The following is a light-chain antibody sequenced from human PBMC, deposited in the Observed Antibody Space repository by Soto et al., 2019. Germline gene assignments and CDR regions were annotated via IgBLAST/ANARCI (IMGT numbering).Light chain of an antibody. CDR2: DVS. V-gene: IGLV2-14*01. CDR3: SSYTTSSTLV. Sequence: QSALTQPASVSGSPGQSITISCTGTSSDVGNYQSVAWYQHNPGKAPKLMIYDVSIRPSGVSSRFSGSKSANTASLSISGLQADDEADYYCSSYTTSSTLVFGTGTKGTVL. CDR1: SSDVGNYQS. J-gene: IGLJ1*01.